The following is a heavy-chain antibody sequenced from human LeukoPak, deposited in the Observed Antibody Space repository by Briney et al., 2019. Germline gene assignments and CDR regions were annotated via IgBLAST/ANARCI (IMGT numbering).Heavy chain of an antibody. V-gene: IGHV1-2*02. CDR1: GYTFTGYY. CDR2: INPNINGT. Sequence: ASVKVSCKASGYTFTGYYIHWVRQAPGQGLEWMGWINPNINGTNYAQKFQGRVTMTGDRSISTAYMELSRLRSDDTAVYYCATSPGDGYNHDAFDIWGQGTMVTVSS. D-gene: IGHD5-24*01. J-gene: IGHJ3*02. CDR3: ATSPGDGYNHDAFDI.